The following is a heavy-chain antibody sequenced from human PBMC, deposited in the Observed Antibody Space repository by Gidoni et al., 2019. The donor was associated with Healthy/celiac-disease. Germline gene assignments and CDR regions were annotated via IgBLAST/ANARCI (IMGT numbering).Heavy chain of an antibody. J-gene: IGHJ4*02. Sequence: EVPLLESAGGLLQPGVSLRLSCAASGFTFRRDALSWVRQAPGKGLEWVSAISGSGGSTYYADSVKGRFTISSDNSKNTLYLQMNSLRAEDTAVYYCAKHEGAYFDYWGQGTLVNVSS. CDR2: ISGSGGST. CDR3: AKHEGAYFDY. CDR1: GFTFRRDA. V-gene: IGHV3-23*01.